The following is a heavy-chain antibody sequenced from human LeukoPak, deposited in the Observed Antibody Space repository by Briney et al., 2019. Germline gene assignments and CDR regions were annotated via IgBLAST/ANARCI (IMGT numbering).Heavy chain of an antibody. CDR3: ARHQTDAFDI. CDR1: GGSFSGYY. CDR2: FYFSGTT. J-gene: IGHJ3*02. V-gene: IGHV4-34*01. Sequence: PSETLSLTCPVYGGSFSGYYWSWIRQPPGKGLEWIGSFYFSGTTYYNPSLKSRVTISVDTSKNQFSLKLSSVTAADTAVYYCARHQTDAFDIWGQGTMVTVSS.